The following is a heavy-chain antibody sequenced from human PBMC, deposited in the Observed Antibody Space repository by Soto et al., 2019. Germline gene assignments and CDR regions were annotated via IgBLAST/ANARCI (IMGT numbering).Heavy chain of an antibody. J-gene: IGHJ4*01. Sequence: QVRLQESGSGLVKPSQTLVLTCTVSGDSFSRDGYSWSWLRQPPGKGLEWIGYIYHSGATYYNPSLKSRVTTSVDKSKNQFSLRLASVTAADTAVYYCAREMSYYFDSWGHGTLVTVSS. V-gene: IGHV4-30-2*01. CDR2: IYHSGAT. CDR3: AREMSYYFDS. CDR1: GDSFSRDGYS.